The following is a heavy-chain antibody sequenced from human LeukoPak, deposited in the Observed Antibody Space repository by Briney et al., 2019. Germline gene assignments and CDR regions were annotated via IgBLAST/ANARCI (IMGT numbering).Heavy chain of an antibody. D-gene: IGHD6-6*01. CDR2: LDPEDGET. J-gene: IGHJ6*02. CDR3: ATQYSSSPPTYYYYGMDV. V-gene: IGHV1-24*01. CDR1: GYTLTELS. Sequence: ASVKVSCKVSGYTLTELSMHWVRQAPGKGLEWMGGLDPEDGETIYAQKFQGRVTMTEDTSTDTAYMELSSLRSEDTAVYYCATQYSSSPPTYYYYGMDVWGQGTTVTVSS.